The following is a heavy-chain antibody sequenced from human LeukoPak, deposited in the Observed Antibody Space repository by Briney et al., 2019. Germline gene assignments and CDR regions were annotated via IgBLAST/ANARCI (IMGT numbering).Heavy chain of an antibody. CDR2: MNSDGSST. V-gene: IGHV3-74*01. D-gene: IGHD4-17*01. Sequence: GGSLRLSCAASGFTFSSYAMSWVRQAPGKGLVWVSRMNSDGSSTTYADSVKGRFTISRDNAKNTLYLQMNSLRVEDTAVYYCARGSDYGEISDFWGQGTLVTVSS. CDR3: ARGSDYGEISDF. J-gene: IGHJ4*02. CDR1: GFTFSSYA.